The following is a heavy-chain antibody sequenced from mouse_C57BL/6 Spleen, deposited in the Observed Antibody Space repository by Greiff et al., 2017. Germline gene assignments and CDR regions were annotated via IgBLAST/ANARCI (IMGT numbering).Heavy chain of an antibody. V-gene: IGHV14-2*01. CDR2: IDPEDGET. J-gene: IGHJ2*01. D-gene: IGHD1-1*01. Sequence: VQLQQSGAELVKPGASVKLSCTASGFNIKDYYMHWVKQRTEQGLEWIGRIDPEDGETKYAPKFPGKATITADTSSNTAYLQLSSLTSEDTAVYYCARNNYYGSSYYDYWGQGTTLTVSS. CDR1: GFNIKDYY. CDR3: ARNNYYGSSYYDY.